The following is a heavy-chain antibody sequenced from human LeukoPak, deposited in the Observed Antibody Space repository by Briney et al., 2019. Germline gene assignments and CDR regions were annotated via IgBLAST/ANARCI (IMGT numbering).Heavy chain of an antibody. J-gene: IGHJ4*02. CDR2: INSDGSST. D-gene: IGHD6-19*01. CDR1: GFTFSSYW. Sequence: TGGSLRLSCAASGFTFSSYWMHWVRQAPGKGLVWVSRINSDGSSTSYADSVKGRFTISRGNAKNTLYLQMNSLRAEDTAVYYCARPRIAVAIFDYWGQGTLVTVSS. CDR3: ARPRIAVAIFDY. V-gene: IGHV3-74*01.